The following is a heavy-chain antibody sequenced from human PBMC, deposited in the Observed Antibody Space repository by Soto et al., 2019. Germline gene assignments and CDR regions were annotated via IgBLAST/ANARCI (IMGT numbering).Heavy chain of an antibody. CDR1: GFTFSTYA. V-gene: IGHV3-23*01. CDR2: ISDSGGRT. D-gene: IGHD5-12*01. J-gene: IGHJ4*02. CDR3: VKEVVNSGWTYFDY. Sequence: HPGGSLRLSCAASGFTFSTYAMSWVRQAPGKGLEWVSAISDSGGRTYYVDSVKGRFTISRDNSKNTLYLQMNSLRGEDTAVYFCVKEVVNSGWTYFDYWGQGTLVTVSS.